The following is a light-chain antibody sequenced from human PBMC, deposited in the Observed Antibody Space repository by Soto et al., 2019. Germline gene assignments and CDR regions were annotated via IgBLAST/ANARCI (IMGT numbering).Light chain of an antibody. V-gene: IGKV3-20*01. CDR1: RSVSSNY. Sequence: EIVLTQSPGTLSLSPGERATLSCRASRSVSSNYLAWYQQKPGQAPRLLIYGASSRATGIPDRFSGSGSGTEFTLTISRLEPEDFAVFYCQQYGSSPRTFGQGTKVEI. J-gene: IGKJ1*01. CDR2: GAS. CDR3: QQYGSSPRT.